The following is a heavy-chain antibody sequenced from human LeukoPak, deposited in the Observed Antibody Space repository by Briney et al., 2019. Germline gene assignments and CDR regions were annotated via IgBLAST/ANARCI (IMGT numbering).Heavy chain of an antibody. CDR1: GGSISSSSYY. V-gene: IGHV4-61*01. D-gene: IGHD5-18*01. Sequence: SETLSLTCTVSGGSISSSSYYWSWIRQPPGTGLEWIAYIDYRGSTTYNPSLKSRVTISVDTSRNQFSLKLSSVTAADTAVYYCARSRSGYSYDHAAFDIWGQGTMVTVSS. CDR3: ARSRSGYSYDHAAFDI. CDR2: IDYRGST. J-gene: IGHJ3*02.